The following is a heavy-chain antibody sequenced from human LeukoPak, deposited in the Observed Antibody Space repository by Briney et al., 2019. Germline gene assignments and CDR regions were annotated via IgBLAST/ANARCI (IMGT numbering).Heavy chain of an antibody. Sequence: GRSLRLSCAASGFTFSSYGMHWVRQAPGKGLEWVAFIRYDGSNKYYADSVKGRFTISRDNSKNTLYLQMNSLRAEDTAVYYCAKFGKDYTHPGHFDYWGQGTLVTVSS. CDR2: IRYDGSNK. V-gene: IGHV3-30*02. J-gene: IGHJ4*02. CDR3: AKFGKDYTHPGHFDY. CDR1: GFTFSSYG. D-gene: IGHD4-11*01.